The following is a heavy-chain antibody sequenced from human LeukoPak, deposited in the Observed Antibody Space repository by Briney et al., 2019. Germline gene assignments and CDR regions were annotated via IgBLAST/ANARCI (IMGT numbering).Heavy chain of an antibody. D-gene: IGHD7-27*01. CDR1: GYTFTSYD. Sequence: ASVTVSCKASGYTFTSYDFNWVRQATGQRPEWMGWMSPNSGDTGYAQKFQDRVTMTRNTSISTAYMELSSLRSDDTAVYYCARGPPNWGYDYWGPGALVTVSS. V-gene: IGHV1-8*01. CDR2: MSPNSGDT. CDR3: ARGPPNWGYDY. J-gene: IGHJ4*02.